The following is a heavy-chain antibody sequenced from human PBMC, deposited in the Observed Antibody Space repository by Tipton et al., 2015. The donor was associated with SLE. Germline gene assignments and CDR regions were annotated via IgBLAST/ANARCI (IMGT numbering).Heavy chain of an antibody. J-gene: IGHJ5*02. V-gene: IGHV4-31*03. CDR3: ARGKGWFDP. CDR1: GDSINSGGYY. Sequence: TLSLTCTVSGDSINSGGYYWTWIRQHPGKGLEWIGYIYYSGNTYYNPSLKSRVTISVDTSKNQFSLKLSSVTAADTALYYCARGKGWFDPWGQGTLVTVSS. CDR2: IYYSGNT.